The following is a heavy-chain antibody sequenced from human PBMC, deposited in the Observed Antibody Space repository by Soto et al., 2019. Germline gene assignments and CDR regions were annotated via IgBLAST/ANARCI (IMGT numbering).Heavy chain of an antibody. CDR1: GFTFSSYA. D-gene: IGHD3-22*01. CDR2: ISYDGSNK. CDR3: ARDNYRRGYDDNLRFDFDY. V-gene: IGHV3-30-3*01. Sequence: GGSLRLSCAASGFTFSSYAMHWVRQAPGKGLEWVAVISYDGSNKYYADSVKGRFTISRDNSKNTLYLQMNSLRAEDTAVYYCARDNYRRGYDDNLRFDFDYWGQGTLVTVSS. J-gene: IGHJ4*02.